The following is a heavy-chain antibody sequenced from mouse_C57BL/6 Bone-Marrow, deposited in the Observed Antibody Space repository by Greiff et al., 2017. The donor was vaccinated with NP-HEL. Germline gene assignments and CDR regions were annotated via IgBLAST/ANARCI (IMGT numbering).Heavy chain of an antibody. V-gene: IGHV1-52*01. Sequence: VQLQQPGAELVRPGSSVKLSCKASGYTFTSYWMHWVKQRPIQGLEWIGNIDPSDSETHYNQKFKDKATLTVDKSSSTAYMQLSSLTSEDSAVYYCARSEYDYFFAYWGQGTLVTVSA. CDR1: GYTFTSYW. D-gene: IGHD2-4*01. J-gene: IGHJ3*01. CDR2: IDPSDSET. CDR3: ARSEYDYFFAY.